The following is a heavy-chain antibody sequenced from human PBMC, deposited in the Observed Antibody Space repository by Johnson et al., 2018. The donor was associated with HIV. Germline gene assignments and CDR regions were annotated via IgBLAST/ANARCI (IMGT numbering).Heavy chain of an antibody. CDR2: IPYDRYNK. D-gene: IGHD6-13*01. V-gene: IGHV3-30-3*01. CDR1: GFTFSSYA. J-gene: IGHJ3*02. Sequence: QMLLVESGGGVVQPGRSLRLSCAASGFTFSSYAMHWVRQAPGKGLEWVAVIPYDRYNKYYADSVKGRFTISRDNSKNTLYLQMNSLRAEDTAVYYCATRQQLVPGAFDIWGQGTMVTVSS. CDR3: ATRQQLVPGAFDI.